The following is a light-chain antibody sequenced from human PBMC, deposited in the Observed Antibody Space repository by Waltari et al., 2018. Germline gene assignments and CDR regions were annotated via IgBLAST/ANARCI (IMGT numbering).Light chain of an antibody. J-gene: IGKJ2*01. CDR3: MQGSHWPRT. CDR1: QSPGHGDGNTY. V-gene: IGKV2-30*02. CDR2: KIS. Sequence: QSPGHGDGNTYLNCVDQRPGRSAGRLIYKISRRESVVTDRFSGSGSGTDFTLKISRVEAEDVGVYYCMQGSHWPRTCGQWTKLEI.